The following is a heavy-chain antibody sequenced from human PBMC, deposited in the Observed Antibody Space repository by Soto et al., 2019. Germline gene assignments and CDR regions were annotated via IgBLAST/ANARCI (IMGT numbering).Heavy chain of an antibody. CDR1: GFTFSSYS. Sequence: PGGSLRLSCAASGFTFSSYSMNWVRQAPGKGLEWVSYISSSSSSTIYYADSVKGRFTISRDNAKNSLYLQMNSLRAEDTAVYYCARDEGPITMVRGVPDAFDIWGQGTMVTVS. J-gene: IGHJ3*02. CDR2: ISSSSSSTI. CDR3: ARDEGPITMVRGVPDAFDI. D-gene: IGHD3-10*01. V-gene: IGHV3-48*01.